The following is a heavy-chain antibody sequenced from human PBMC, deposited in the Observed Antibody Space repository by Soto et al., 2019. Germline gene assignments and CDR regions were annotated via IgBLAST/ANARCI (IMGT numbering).Heavy chain of an antibody. D-gene: IGHD1-1*01. CDR1: GGSVSSGSYY. Sequence: ASETLSLTCTVSGGSVSSGSYYWSWIRQPPGRGLEWIGYIYYSGSTNYNPSLKSRVSISLETSKNQFSLKLSSVTAADTALYCCAREGDRTANSFDCWGPGTLVTVSS. CDR2: IYYSGST. V-gene: IGHV4-61*01. CDR3: AREGDRTANSFDC. J-gene: IGHJ4*02.